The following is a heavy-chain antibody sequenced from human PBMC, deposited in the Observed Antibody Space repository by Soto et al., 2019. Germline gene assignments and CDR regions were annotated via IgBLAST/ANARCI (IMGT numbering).Heavy chain of an antibody. J-gene: IGHJ5*02. CDR2: VSDDGSKT. D-gene: IGHD2-21*02. Sequence: PGGSLRLSCAASGFSFTSYGMHWVRQAPGKGLEWLASVSDDGSKTYYADSVKGRFTISRDNSKNTLYLQMYSLRAEDTAVYYCAKPASFCGGDCYPRWFDPWGQGTLVTVSS. CDR3: AKPASFCGGDCYPRWFDP. CDR1: GFSFTSYG. V-gene: IGHV3-30*18.